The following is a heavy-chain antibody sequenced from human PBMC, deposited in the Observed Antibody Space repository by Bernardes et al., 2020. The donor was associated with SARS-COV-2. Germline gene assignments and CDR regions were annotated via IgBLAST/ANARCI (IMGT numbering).Heavy chain of an antibody. CDR3: ARGVVPAAFDY. D-gene: IGHD2-2*01. Sequence: SETLSLTCAVYGGSFRGYYWSWIRQPPGKGREWIGEINHSGSTNYNPSLKSRVTISVDTSKNQFSLKLSSVTAADTAVYYCARGVVPAAFDYWGQGTLVTVSS. CDR2: INHSGST. CDR1: GGSFRGYY. V-gene: IGHV4-34*01. J-gene: IGHJ4*02.